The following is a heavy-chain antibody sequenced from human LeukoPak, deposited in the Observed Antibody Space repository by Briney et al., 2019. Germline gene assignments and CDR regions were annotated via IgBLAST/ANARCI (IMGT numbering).Heavy chain of an antibody. CDR3: AADPPAGSSGIDY. V-gene: IGHV3-15*01. J-gene: IGHJ4*02. D-gene: IGHD6-13*01. CDR1: GFTFSNAW. Sequence: PGGSLRLSCVASGFTFSNAWMNWVRQAPGKGLEWVGHIKSKSDGGTTDYAGPVQGRSTISRDDSKTTLFLQMNSLRTDDTAVYYCAADPPAGSSGIDYWGQGALVTVSS. CDR2: IKSKSDGGTT.